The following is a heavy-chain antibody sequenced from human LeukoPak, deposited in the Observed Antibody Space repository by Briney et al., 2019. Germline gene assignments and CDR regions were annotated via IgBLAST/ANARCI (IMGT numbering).Heavy chain of an antibody. V-gene: IGHV3-48*03. CDR2: ISRTGNTI. CDR1: GFTLSSYE. J-gene: IGHJ4*02. CDR3: ASSRGYSYGLGY. D-gene: IGHD5-18*01. Sequence: PGGSLRLSCAASGFTLSSYEMNWVRLAPGKGLEWISYISRTGNTIYYADSVKGRFTISRDNAKNSLYLQMNSLRDDDTAVYYCASSRGYSYGLGYWGQGTLVTVSS.